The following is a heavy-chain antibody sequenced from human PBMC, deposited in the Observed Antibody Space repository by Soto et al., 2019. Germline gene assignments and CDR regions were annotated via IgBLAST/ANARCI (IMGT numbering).Heavy chain of an antibody. CDR1: GGTFSNYA. D-gene: IGHD1-26*01. Sequence: SVKVSCKASGGTFSNYAINWVRQAPGQGLEWMGGIIPLFGAPNYAQKFQGRVTFTAHKSTSTAYMELRSLRSDDTAVYYCARGWETVGTTTPFAYWGQGTLVTVSS. J-gene: IGHJ4*02. CDR3: ARGWETVGTTTPFAY. CDR2: IIPLFGAP. V-gene: IGHV1-69*06.